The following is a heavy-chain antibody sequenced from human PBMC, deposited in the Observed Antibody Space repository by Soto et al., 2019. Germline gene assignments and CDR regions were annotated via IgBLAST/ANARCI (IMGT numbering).Heavy chain of an antibody. Sequence: SETLSLTCAVPGGSLSECYWSWIRQSPGKGLEWVGEINHIGRTNYNPSLKSRVTMSVDTSKNQFSLKLTSVTAADTAVYYCACQWLIHWFDPWGQGTPVTVSS. V-gene: IGHV4-34*01. CDR3: ACQWLIHWFDP. CDR2: INHIGRT. CDR1: GGSLSECY. J-gene: IGHJ5*02. D-gene: IGHD6-19*01.